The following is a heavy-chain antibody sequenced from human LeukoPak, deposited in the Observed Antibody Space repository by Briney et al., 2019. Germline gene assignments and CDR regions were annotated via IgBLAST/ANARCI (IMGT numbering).Heavy chain of an antibody. D-gene: IGHD6-19*01. Sequence: PGGSLRLSCAASGFTFSSYAMSWVRQAPGKGLEWVSSISSSSSYIYYADSVKGRFTISRDNAKNSLYLRVNSLRAEDTAVYYCARRVGSGWTQPYGMDVWGQGTTVTVSS. V-gene: IGHV3-21*01. CDR3: ARRVGSGWTQPYGMDV. CDR1: GFTFSSYA. J-gene: IGHJ6*02. CDR2: ISSSSSYI.